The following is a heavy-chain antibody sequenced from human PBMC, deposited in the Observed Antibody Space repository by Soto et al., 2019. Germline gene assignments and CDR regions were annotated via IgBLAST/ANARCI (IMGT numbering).Heavy chain of an antibody. Sequence: EVQLVESGGGLVQPGGSLRLSCAAFGFTVSGSYMTWVRQAPGKGLEWVSVMYSGGSTYYADSVKGRFTVSRDTSKNTLYLQMNNLRAEDTAVYYRTRDSSPTVTADSWGQGTLVTVSS. CDR3: TRDSSPTVTADS. V-gene: IGHV3-66*01. CDR1: GFTVSGSY. J-gene: IGHJ4*02. CDR2: MYSGGST. D-gene: IGHD4-17*01.